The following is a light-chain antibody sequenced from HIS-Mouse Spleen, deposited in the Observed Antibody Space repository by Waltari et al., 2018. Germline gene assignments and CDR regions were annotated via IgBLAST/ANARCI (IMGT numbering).Light chain of an antibody. CDR2: INN. J-gene: IGLJ2*01. CDR1: SSNIGSNT. CDR3: AAWDDSLNGVV. Sequence: QSVLTQPPSASGTPGQRVTISCSGSSSNIGSNTGNWYQQLPGTAPKLLIYINNQRPSGVPDQFSGSKSGTSASLAISGLQSEDEADYYCAAWDDSLNGVVFGGGTKLTVL. V-gene: IGLV1-44*01.